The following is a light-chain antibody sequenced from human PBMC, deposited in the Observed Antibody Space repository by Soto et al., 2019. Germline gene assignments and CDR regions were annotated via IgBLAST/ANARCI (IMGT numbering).Light chain of an antibody. Sequence: EIVMTPSPATLYVSPGERVTLSCRASQSVFSSLAWYQQKPGQAPRLLIYGAATRATGIPARFSGSGSGTEFTLTISRLQSEDFAVYYCQQYHSWPAFGRGTKVEIK. V-gene: IGKV3-15*01. CDR2: GAA. CDR1: QSVFSS. J-gene: IGKJ4*02. CDR3: QQYHSWPA.